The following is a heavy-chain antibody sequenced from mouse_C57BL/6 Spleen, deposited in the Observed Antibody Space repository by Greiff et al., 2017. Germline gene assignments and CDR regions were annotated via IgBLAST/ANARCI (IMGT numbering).Heavy chain of an antibody. J-gene: IGHJ4*01. V-gene: IGHV1-69*01. CDR1: GYTFTSYW. Sequence: VQLQQPGAELVMPGASVKLSCKASGYTFTSYWMHWVKQRPGQGLEWIGEIDPSDSYTNYNQKFKGKSTLTVDKSSSTAYMQLSSLTSEDSAVYYYARTGGGAMDYWGQGTSVTVSS. CDR3: ARTGGGAMDY. CDR2: IDPSDSYT.